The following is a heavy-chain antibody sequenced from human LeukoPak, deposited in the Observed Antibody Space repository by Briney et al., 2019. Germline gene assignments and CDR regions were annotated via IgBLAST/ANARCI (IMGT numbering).Heavy chain of an antibody. Sequence: ASVKVSCTASGYTFTSYYVHWVRQAPGQGLEWMGIINPSGGSTSYAQKFQGRVTMTRDTSTSTVYMELSSLRSEDTAVYYCARDGCGYYIGFDYWGQGTLVTVSS. CDR3: ARDGCGYYIGFDY. D-gene: IGHD3-3*01. V-gene: IGHV1-46*01. J-gene: IGHJ4*02. CDR1: GYTFTSYY. CDR2: INPSGGST.